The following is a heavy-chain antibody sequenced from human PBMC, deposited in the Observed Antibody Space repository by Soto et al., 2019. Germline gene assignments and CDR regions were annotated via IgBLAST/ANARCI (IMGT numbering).Heavy chain of an antibody. V-gene: IGHV1-69*05. J-gene: IGHJ3*02. CDR2: IIPIFGTA. CDR1: GGTFSSYA. D-gene: IGHD6-13*01. CDR3: ARGAIAAAGPDAFDI. Sequence: ASVKVSCKASGGTFSSYAISWVRQAPGQGLEWMGGIIPIFGTANYAQKFQGRVTMTRNESTSTAYMELSSLRSEDTAVYYCARGAIAAAGPDAFDIWGPGTMVTVSS.